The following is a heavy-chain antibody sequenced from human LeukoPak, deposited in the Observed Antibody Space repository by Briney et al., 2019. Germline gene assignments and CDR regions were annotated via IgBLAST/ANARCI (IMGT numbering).Heavy chain of an antibody. CDR1: GFTFSGYS. CDR3: ARDSGDYYDSSGYYPY. CDR2: ISSGSSYT. D-gene: IGHD3-22*01. V-gene: IGHV3-21*01. J-gene: IGHJ4*02. Sequence: PGGSLRLSCAASGFTFSGYSMNWVRQAPGKGLEWVSSISSGSSYTYYADSVKGRFTISRDNAKNSLYLQMNSLRAEDTAVYYCARDSGDYYDSSGYYPYWGQGTLVTVFS.